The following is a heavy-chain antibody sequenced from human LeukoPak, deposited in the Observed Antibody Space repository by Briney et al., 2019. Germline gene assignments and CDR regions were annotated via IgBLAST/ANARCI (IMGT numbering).Heavy chain of an antibody. D-gene: IGHD3-9*01. J-gene: IGHJ4*02. CDR2: VSGRDDST. CDR3: AKWGDYDILTGYYDHDY. Sequence: GGSLRLSCAASGFTFSNYAMYWVRQAPGKGLEWVSAVSGRDDSTYYADSVKGRFTISRDTSKNTLYLQMNSLRAEDTAVYYCAKWGDYDILTGYYDHDYWGQGTLVTVSS. V-gene: IGHV3-23*01. CDR1: GFTFSNYA.